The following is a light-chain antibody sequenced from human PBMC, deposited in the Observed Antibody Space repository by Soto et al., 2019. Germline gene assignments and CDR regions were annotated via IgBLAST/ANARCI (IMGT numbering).Light chain of an antibody. V-gene: IGKV4-1*01. CDR1: RSVLYSHNNKNY. J-gene: IGKJ1*01. Sequence: DIVMTQSPDSLAVSLGERATINCKYSRSVLYSHNNKNYLGWFQQKPGQPTKLLTYWASIREAGVPDRFSGSGSGICFPLTIRKLKGEDEAVYYNKPYCSPPGTFGQGTKVEI. CDR3: KPYCSPPGT. CDR2: WAS.